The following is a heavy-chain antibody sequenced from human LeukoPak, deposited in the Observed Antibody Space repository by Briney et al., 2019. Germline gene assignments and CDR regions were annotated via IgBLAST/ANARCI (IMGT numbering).Heavy chain of an antibody. CDR1: GGTFSSYA. D-gene: IGHD2-15*01. V-gene: IGHV1-69*11. Sequence: SVTVSCKASGGTFSSYALSWVRQAPGQGLEWMGRIIPILDKANYAQKFQGRVTITADESTGTAYMKLSSLRSEDTAIYYCARDNPPYCNGGSCYSYWGQGTLVTISS. CDR2: IIPILDKA. J-gene: IGHJ4*02. CDR3: ARDNPPYCNGGSCYSY.